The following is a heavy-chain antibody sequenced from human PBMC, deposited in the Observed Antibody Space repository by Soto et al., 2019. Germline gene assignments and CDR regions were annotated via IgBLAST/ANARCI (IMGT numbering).Heavy chain of an antibody. D-gene: IGHD6-13*01. J-gene: IGHJ5*02. CDR1: GFSFSNAW. Sequence: GGSLRLSCAASGFSFSNAWMNWVRQAPGKGLEWVGRIKSKTDGGTTDYAAPVKGRFTISRDDSKNTLYLQMNSLKTEDTAVYYCTRRYSSSWYNWFDPWGQGTLVTVSS. V-gene: IGHV3-15*07. CDR3: TRRYSSSWYNWFDP. CDR2: IKSKTDGGTT.